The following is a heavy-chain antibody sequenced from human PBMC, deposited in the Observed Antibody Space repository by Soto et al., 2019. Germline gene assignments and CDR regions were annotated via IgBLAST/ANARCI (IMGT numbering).Heavy chain of an antibody. CDR2: IIPIFGTA. Sequence: ASVKVSCKASGGTFSSYAISWVRQAPGQGLEWMGGIIPIFGTANYAQKFQGRVTITADESTSTAYMELSSLRSEDTAVYYCARAGCGLYYYYGMDVWGQGTTVTVSS. CDR1: GGTFSSYA. J-gene: IGHJ6*02. D-gene: IGHD6-19*01. V-gene: IGHV1-69*13. CDR3: ARAGCGLYYYYGMDV.